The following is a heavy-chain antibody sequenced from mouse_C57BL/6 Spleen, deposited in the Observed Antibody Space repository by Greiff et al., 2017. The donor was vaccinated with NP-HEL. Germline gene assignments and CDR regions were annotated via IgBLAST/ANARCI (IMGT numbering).Heavy chain of an antibody. CDR1: GYAFSSSW. Sequence: QVQLQQSGPELVKPGASVKISCKASGYAFSSSWMNWVKQRPGKGLEWIGRIYPGDGDTNYNGKFKGKATLTADKSSSTAYMQLSSLTSEDSAVYFCARCKEPHYFDYWGQGTTLTVSS. V-gene: IGHV1-82*01. CDR2: IYPGDGDT. D-gene: IGHD6-1*01. J-gene: IGHJ2*01. CDR3: ARCKEPHYFDY.